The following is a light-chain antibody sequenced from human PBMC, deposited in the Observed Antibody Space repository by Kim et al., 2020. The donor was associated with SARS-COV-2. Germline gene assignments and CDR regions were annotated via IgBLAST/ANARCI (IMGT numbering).Light chain of an antibody. Sequence: APGERAPLACRASQSVSSNYLAWYQQKPGQAPRLLIYGTSNRATGIPDRFSGSGSGTDFTLTISRLEPEDFAVYYCQQYGSSPLTFGGGTKVDIK. J-gene: IGKJ4*01. V-gene: IGKV3-20*01. CDR1: QSVSSNY. CDR2: GTS. CDR3: QQYGSSPLT.